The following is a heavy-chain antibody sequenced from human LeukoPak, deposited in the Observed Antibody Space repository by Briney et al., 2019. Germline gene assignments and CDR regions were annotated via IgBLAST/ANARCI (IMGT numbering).Heavy chain of an antibody. CDR3: ATPNYDSIGYYPEYFQH. V-gene: IGHV5-51*01. D-gene: IGHD3-22*01. Sequence: GESLKISCKGSGYIFTSYWIGWVRHMPGKGLEWMGIIYPGDSDTRYSPSFQGQVTISADKSISTAYLQWSSLKASDTAMYYCATPNYDSIGYYPEYFQHWGQGTLVTVSS. J-gene: IGHJ1*01. CDR1: GYIFTSYW. CDR2: IYPGDSDT.